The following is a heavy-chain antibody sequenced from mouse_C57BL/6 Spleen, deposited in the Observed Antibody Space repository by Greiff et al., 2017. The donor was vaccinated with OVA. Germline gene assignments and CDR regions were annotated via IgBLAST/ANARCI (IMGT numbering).Heavy chain of an antibody. Sequence: EVNVVESGGGLVKPGGSLKLSCAASGFTFSSYTMSWVRQTPEKRLEWVATISGGGGNTYYPDSVKGRFTISRDNAKNTLYLQMSSLRSEDTALYYCARHGSSHWYFDVWGTGTTVTVSS. V-gene: IGHV5-9*01. D-gene: IGHD1-1*01. CDR2: ISGGGGNT. CDR3: ARHGSSHWYFDV. CDR1: GFTFSSYT. J-gene: IGHJ1*03.